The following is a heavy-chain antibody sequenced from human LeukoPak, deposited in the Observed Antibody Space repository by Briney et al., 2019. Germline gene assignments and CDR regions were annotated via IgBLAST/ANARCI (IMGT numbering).Heavy chain of an antibody. CDR2: IWYDGSNK. CDR3: ARDLGATCFDY. Sequence: GRSLRLSCAASGFTFSSYGMHWVRQAPGKGLEWVAVIWYDGSNKYYADSVKGRFTISRDNSKNTLYLQMNSLRAEDTAAYYCARDLGATCFDYWGQGTLVTVSS. CDR1: GFTFSSYG. J-gene: IGHJ4*02. V-gene: IGHV3-33*01. D-gene: IGHD1-26*01.